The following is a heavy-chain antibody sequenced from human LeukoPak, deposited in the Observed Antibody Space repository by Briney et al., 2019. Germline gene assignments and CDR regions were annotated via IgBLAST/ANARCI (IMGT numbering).Heavy chain of an antibody. Sequence: GGSLRLSCAASGFTFSSYSMNWVRQAPGKGLEWVSGISWNSGSIGYADSVKGRFTISRDNAKNSLYLQMNSLRAEDTALYYCAKDSPLGGYYGSGSFFDPWGQGTLVTVSS. D-gene: IGHD3-10*01. CDR1: GFTFSSYS. CDR3: AKDSPLGGYYGSGSFFDP. V-gene: IGHV3-9*01. J-gene: IGHJ5*02. CDR2: ISWNSGSI.